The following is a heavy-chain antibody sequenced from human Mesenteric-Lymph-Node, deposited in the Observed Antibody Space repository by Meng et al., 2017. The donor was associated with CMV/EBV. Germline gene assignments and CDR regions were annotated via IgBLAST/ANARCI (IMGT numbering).Heavy chain of an antibody. J-gene: IGHJ4*02. CDR1: GFTFSSTW. CDR2: INSDGTIR. CDR3: ARHVGGLD. D-gene: IGHD1-26*01. V-gene: IGHV3-74*01. Sequence: RLSCAASGFTFSSTWMHWVRQAPGKGLLWVARINSDGTIRNYADSVKGRFTVSRDNAKNTLYLQMNSLRAEDTSVYYCARHVGGLDWGQGTLVTVSS.